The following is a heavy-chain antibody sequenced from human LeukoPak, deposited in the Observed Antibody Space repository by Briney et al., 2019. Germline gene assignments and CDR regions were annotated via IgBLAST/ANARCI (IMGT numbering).Heavy chain of an antibody. CDR2: ISYDGSNK. CDR1: GFTLSSYG. J-gene: IGHJ4*02. D-gene: IGHD6-13*01. V-gene: IGHV3-30*18. CDR3: AKDSSRLNYYFDY. Sequence: SGRSLRLSCAASGFTLSSYGMHWVRQAPGKGLEWVAVISYDGSNKYYADSVKGRFTISRDNSKNTLYLQMNSPRAEDTAVYYCAKDSSRLNYYFDYWGQGTLVTVSS.